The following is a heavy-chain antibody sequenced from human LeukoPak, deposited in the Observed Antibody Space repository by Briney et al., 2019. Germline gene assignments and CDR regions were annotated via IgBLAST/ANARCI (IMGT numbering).Heavy chain of an antibody. V-gene: IGHV3-21*01. D-gene: IGHD3-16*01. CDR2: ISSSSSYI. CDR3: AKDPVAFGAAFFDY. CDR1: GFTFSSYS. Sequence: GGSLRLSCAASGFTFSSYSMNWVRQAPGKGLEWVSSISSSSSYIYYADSVKGRFTISRDNAKNSLYLQMNSLRAEDTAVYYCAKDPVAFGAAFFDYWGQGTLVTVSS. J-gene: IGHJ4*02.